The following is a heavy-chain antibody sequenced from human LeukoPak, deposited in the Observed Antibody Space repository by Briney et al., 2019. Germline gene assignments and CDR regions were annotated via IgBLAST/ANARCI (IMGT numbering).Heavy chain of an antibody. Sequence: VASVKVSCKASGYTFSNYAIHWVRQAPGQRFEWMGWINAGNGHTKYSQNFQGRVTITRDSSASTVYMELNSLTSEDTAVYYCARGIWSARTVDYYLDYWGQGTLVTVSS. D-gene: IGHD2-21*01. CDR2: INAGNGHT. J-gene: IGHJ4*02. CDR3: ARGIWSARTVDYYLDY. V-gene: IGHV1-3*01. CDR1: GYTFSNYA.